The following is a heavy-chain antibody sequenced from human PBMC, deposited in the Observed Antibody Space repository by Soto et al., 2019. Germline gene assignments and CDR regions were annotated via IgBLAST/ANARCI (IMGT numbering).Heavy chain of an antibody. J-gene: IGHJ4*02. V-gene: IGHV3-11*01. CDR3: ARTLYVHRFDY. D-gene: IGHD3-10*02. CDR2: ISSSGSTI. Sequence: GGSLRLSCAASGFTFSDYYMGWIRQAPGKGLEWVSYISSSGSTIYYADSVKGRFTISRDNAKNSLYLQMNSLRAEDTAVYYCARTLYVHRFDYWGQGTLVTVSS. CDR1: GFTFSDYY.